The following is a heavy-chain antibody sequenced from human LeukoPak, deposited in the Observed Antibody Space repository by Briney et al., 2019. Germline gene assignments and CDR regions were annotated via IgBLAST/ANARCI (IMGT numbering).Heavy chain of an antibody. J-gene: IGHJ4*02. CDR2: ISSISYTI. CDR3: ARDKAAWYSSSWYYFDQ. D-gene: IGHD6-13*01. CDR1: GFSFSDYS. V-gene: IGHV3-48*04. Sequence: GGSLRLSCAASGFSFSDYSMSWVRQAPGKGLEWIAYISSISYTIYYADSVKGRFVVSRDNAKKSLYLQMNSLRAEDTAIYYCARDKAAWYSSSWYYFDQWGQGTLVTVSS.